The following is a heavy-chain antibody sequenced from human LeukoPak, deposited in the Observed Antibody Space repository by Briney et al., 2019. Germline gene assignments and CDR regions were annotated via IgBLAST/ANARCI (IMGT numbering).Heavy chain of an antibody. CDR2: XXHXGST. D-gene: IGHD3-9*01. CDR1: GGSFSGYY. CDR3: AREALRYFDWLGRRSRSDNWFDP. V-gene: IGHV4-34*01. Sequence: SETLSPTCAVYGGSFSGYYWSWIRQPPGKGLKWXXXXXHXGSTNYNPSLKSRVTISVDTSKNQFSLKLSSVTAADTAVYYCAREALRYFDWLGRRSRSDNWFDPWGQGTPVTVSS. J-gene: IGHJ5*02.